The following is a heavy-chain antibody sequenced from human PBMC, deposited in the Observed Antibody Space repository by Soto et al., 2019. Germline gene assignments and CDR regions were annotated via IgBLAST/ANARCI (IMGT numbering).Heavy chain of an antibody. J-gene: IGHJ4*02. D-gene: IGHD3-22*01. V-gene: IGHV1-69*01. CDR1: GGTFSSYA. Sequence: QVQLVQSGAEVKKPGSSVMVSCKASGGTFSSYAISWVRQAPGQGLEWMGAIIPMFGTANYAQKFQGSVTITADESTSTVYMELSSLRSEDTAVYYCARDGRDDSSGYYQGSLDCWGQGSLVTFSS. CDR2: IIPMFGTA. CDR3: ARDGRDDSSGYYQGSLDC.